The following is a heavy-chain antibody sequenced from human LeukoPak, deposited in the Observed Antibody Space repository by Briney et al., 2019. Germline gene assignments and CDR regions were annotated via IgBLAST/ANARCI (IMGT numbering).Heavy chain of an antibody. CDR3: ALIPAAIALLGETWYDYYYGMDV. CDR2: ISYDGSNK. J-gene: IGHJ6*02. Sequence: PGGSLRLSCAASGFTFSSYGMHWVRQAPGKGLEWVAVISYDGSNKYYADSVKGRFTISRDNSKNTLYLQMNSLRAEDTAVYYCALIPAAIALLGETWYDYYYGMDVWGQGTTVTVSS. D-gene: IGHD2-2*01. CDR1: GFTFSSYG. V-gene: IGHV3-30*03.